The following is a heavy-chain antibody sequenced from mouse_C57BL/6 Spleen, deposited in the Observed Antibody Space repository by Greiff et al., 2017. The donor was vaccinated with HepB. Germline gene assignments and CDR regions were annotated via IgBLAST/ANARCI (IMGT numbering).Heavy chain of an antibody. CDR3: ARSGVIYYYGSSPAWFAY. V-gene: IGHV1-69*01. Sequence: VKLQQPGAELVMPGASVKLSCKASGYTFTSYWMHWVKQRPGQGLEWIGEIDPSDSYTNYNQKLKGKSTLTVDKSSSTAYMQLSSLTSEDSAVYYCARSGVIYYYGSSPAWFAYWGQGTLVTVSA. CDR1: GYTFTSYW. D-gene: IGHD1-1*01. CDR2: IDPSDSYT. J-gene: IGHJ3*01.